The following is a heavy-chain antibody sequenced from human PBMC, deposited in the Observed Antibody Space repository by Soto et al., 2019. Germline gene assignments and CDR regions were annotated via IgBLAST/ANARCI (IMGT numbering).Heavy chain of an antibody. D-gene: IGHD2-21*01. CDR3: AREPRDRAAFSL. V-gene: IGHV1-69*06. CDR1: GGTFNNYA. J-gene: IGHJ3*01. CDR2: IIPIIDTT. Sequence: QVQLVQSGAEVKKPGSSVKVSCKASGGTFNNYAISWVRQAPAQGLQWMGGIIPIIDTTHYAQKLQGRVTISADRGRTTVYMELTGLTSDDSATYFCAREPRDRAAFSLWGQGTVVTVSS.